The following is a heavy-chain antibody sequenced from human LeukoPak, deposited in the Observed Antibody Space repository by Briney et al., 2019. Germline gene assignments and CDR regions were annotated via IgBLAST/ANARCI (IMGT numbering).Heavy chain of an antibody. CDR3: ARTTGTGGTDYYFDY. Sequence: PSETLSLTCTVSGGSISSYYWSWIRQPAGKGLEWIGRIHTSGSTNYNPSLKSRVTMSVDTSKNQFSLKLSSVTAADTAVYYCARTTGTGGTDYYFDYWGQGTLVTVSS. D-gene: IGHD2-8*02. CDR2: IHTSGST. J-gene: IGHJ4*02. V-gene: IGHV4-4*07. CDR1: GGSISSYY.